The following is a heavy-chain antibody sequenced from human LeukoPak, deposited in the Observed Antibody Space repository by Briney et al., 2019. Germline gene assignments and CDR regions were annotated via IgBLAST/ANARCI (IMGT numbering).Heavy chain of an antibody. V-gene: IGHV4-30-4*08. CDR3: ARGGTIGNWIDS. CDR1: GGSISSSDYY. D-gene: IGHD1/OR15-1a*01. Sequence: SETLSLTCTVSGGSISSSDYYWTWVRQPPGKGLEWIAYIYFTGSTYYNPSLRSRLIISIDTSENQLSLKLSSVTAADTAIYYCARGGTIGNWIDSWGQGALVTVSS. CDR2: IYFTGST. J-gene: IGHJ5*01.